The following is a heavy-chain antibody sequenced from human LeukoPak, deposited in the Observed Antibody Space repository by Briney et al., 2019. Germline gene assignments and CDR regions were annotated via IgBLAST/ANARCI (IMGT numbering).Heavy chain of an antibody. D-gene: IGHD3-22*01. CDR1: GYTFTGYY. CDR3: ARDAYYYDSSGYYYD. Sequence: ASVKVSCKASGYTFTGYYMHWVRQAPGQGLEWMGWINPNSGGTNYAQKFQGRVTMTRDTSISTAYMELSRLRSDDTAVYYCARDAYYYDSSGYYYDWGQGTMVTVSS. V-gene: IGHV1-2*02. J-gene: IGHJ3*01. CDR2: INPNSGGT.